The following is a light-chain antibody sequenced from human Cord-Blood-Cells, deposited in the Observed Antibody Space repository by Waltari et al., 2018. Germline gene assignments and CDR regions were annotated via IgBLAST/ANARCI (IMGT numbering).Light chain of an antibody. CDR2: DDS. CDR3: SSYTSSSTYVV. Sequence: QSALTQPASVSGSPGQSITISCTGTSSDVGGYNYVSRYQQHPGKAPKLMIYDDSKRPSGVSNRFSGSKSGNTASLTISGLQAEDEADYYCSSYTSSSTYVVFGGGTKLTVL. V-gene: IGLV2-14*01. J-gene: IGLJ2*01. CDR1: SSDVGGYNY.